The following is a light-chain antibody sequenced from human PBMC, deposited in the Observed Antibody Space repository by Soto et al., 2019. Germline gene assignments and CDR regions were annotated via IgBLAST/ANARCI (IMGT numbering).Light chain of an antibody. CDR3: LQDYHFQRT. CDR1: QAIRND. Sequence: AIQMTQSPSSLSASVGDRVTITCRASQAIRNDLVWYQQNPRKATKLLIYDGSKLQRGVPSKFSGSVSGTDFTLTISSLQPEDFATYYCLQDYHFQRTFGQWTQGEVK. CDR2: DGS. V-gene: IGKV1-6*01. J-gene: IGKJ1*01.